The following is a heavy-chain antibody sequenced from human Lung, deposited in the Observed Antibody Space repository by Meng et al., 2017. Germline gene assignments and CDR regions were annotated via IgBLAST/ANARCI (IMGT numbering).Heavy chain of an antibody. CDR1: DYTFTGYG. Sequence: QVQPVQSGPEVKNPGASVTASCKASDYTFTGYGVSWVRQAPGQGLEWMAWLGAHDGDTSHAPKFQGRVTVSADRPTATAYMELRSLRSDDTAVYYCARGTPGRSYSDYWGQGTLVTVSS. J-gene: IGHJ4*02. CDR3: ARGTPGRSYSDY. V-gene: IGHV1-18*01. D-gene: IGHD3-10*01. CDR2: LGAHDGDT.